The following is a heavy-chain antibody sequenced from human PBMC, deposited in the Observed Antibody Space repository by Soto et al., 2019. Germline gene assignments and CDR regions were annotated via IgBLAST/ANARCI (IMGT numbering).Heavy chain of an antibody. Sequence: SETLSLTCAVYGGSFSGYYWSWIRQPPGKGLEWIGEINHSGSTNYNPSLKSRVTISVDTSKNQFSLRLSSVTAADTAVYYCARRSLDPTVSYFDYWGQGTLVTVSS. CDR2: INHSGST. CDR1: GGSFSGYY. CDR3: ARRSLDPTVSYFDY. V-gene: IGHV4-34*01. J-gene: IGHJ4*02. D-gene: IGHD4-17*01.